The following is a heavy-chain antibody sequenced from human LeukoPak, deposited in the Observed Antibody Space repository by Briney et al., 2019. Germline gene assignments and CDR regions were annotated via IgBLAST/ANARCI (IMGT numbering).Heavy chain of an antibody. D-gene: IGHD6-13*01. CDR3: ARSIWQEAWYGNWFDP. CDR1: GGSISSSSYY. V-gene: IGHV4-39*07. J-gene: IGHJ5*02. Sequence: SETLSLTCTVSGGSISSSSYYWGWIRQPPGKGLEWIGSIYYSGSTYYNPSLKSRVTISVDTSKNQFSLKLNSVTAADTAVYYCARSIWQEAWYGNWFDPWGQGTLVTVSS. CDR2: IYYSGST.